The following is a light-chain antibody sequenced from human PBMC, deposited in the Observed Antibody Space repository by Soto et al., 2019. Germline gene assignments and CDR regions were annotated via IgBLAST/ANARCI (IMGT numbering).Light chain of an antibody. CDR3: QQYSSSPWT. J-gene: IGKJ1*01. Sequence: EIVLTQSPGTPSLSPGERATLSCRASQSVSSSYLAWYQQKPGHAPRLLIYGASSGATIIPNRFSGSGSGTDSILTSSILEPEDFAVYYWQQYSSSPWTFGQGTKVEIK. CDR1: QSVSSSY. V-gene: IGKV3-20*01. CDR2: GAS.